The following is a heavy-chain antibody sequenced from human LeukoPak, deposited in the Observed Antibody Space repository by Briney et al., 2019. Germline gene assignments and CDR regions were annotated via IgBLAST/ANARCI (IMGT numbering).Heavy chain of an antibody. V-gene: IGHV3-30*18. D-gene: IGHD6-19*01. Sequence: PGGSLRLSCAASGFTFSSYGMHWVRQAPAKGLEWVAVISYDGSYKYYADSVKGRFTISRGNSKNTLYLQMNSLRAEDTAVYYCAKPRIAVAGTDLDFWGQGTLVTVSS. CDR1: GFTFSSYG. CDR2: ISYDGSYK. J-gene: IGHJ4*02. CDR3: AKPRIAVAGTDLDF.